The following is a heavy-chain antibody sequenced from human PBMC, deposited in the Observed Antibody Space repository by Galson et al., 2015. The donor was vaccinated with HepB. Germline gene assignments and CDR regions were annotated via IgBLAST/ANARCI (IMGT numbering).Heavy chain of an antibody. CDR1: GDSVSSNRAA. D-gene: IGHD3-9*01. J-gene: IGHJ6*02. CDR2: TYHRSKWYN. CDR3: AGSLRGYYYYGMDV. Sequence: CAISGDSVSSNRAAWNWIRQSPSRGLEWLGRTYHRSKWYNDYAVSVKSRITINPDTSKNQFSLQLNSVTPEDTAVYYCAGSLRGYYYYGMDVWGQGTTVTVSS. V-gene: IGHV6-1*01.